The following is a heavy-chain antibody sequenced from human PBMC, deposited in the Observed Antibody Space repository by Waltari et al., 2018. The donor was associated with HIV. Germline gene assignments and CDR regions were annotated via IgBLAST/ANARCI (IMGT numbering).Heavy chain of an antibody. V-gene: IGHV3-48*01. Sequence: EVQLVESGGGLVQPGGSLRLSCAAPGFTFSSSIMNWVRQAPGKGLEWVSYISSSSSTRYYADSVKGRFTISRDNAKNSLYLQMNSLRAEDTAVYYCARGGDYGDYYDAFDIWGQGTMVTVSS. CDR3: ARGGDYGDYYDAFDI. J-gene: IGHJ3*02. D-gene: IGHD4-17*01. CDR1: GFTFSSSI. CDR2: ISSSSSTR.